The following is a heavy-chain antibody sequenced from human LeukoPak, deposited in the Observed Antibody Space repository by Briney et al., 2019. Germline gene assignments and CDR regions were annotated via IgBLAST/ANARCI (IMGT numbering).Heavy chain of an antibody. V-gene: IGHV4-34*01. CDR1: GGSFSGYY. J-gene: IGHJ6*03. Sequence: SETLSLTCAVYGGSFSGYYWSWIRQPPGKGLEWIGEINHSGSTNYNPSLKSRVTISVDTSKNQFSLKLSSVTAADTAVYYCARAVRGGSGSYYNGAYYMDVWGEGTTVTVSS. D-gene: IGHD3-10*01. CDR2: INHSGST. CDR3: ARAVRGGSGSYYNGAYYMDV.